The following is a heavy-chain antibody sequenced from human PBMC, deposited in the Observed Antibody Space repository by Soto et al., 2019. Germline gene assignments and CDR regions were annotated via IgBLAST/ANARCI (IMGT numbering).Heavy chain of an antibody. Sequence: DVQLVESGGGLVKPGGSLRLSCAASGFTFSTYNMNWVRQAPGKGLEWVSSIPSSTSYIFYADSVKGRFTISRDNAKNSLYLQMNGLRAEDTAVYYCARDFGGILRFGESWGQGTLVTVSS. V-gene: IGHV3-21*01. D-gene: IGHD3-10*01. CDR3: ARDFGGILRFGES. J-gene: IGHJ5*02. CDR1: GFTFSTYN. CDR2: IPSSTSYI.